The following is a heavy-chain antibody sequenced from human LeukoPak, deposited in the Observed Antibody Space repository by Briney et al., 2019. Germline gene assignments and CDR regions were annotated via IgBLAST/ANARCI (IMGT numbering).Heavy chain of an antibody. Sequence: PSETLSLTCAVSGGSFSGSNWSWIRRPPGKGLEWIGEIYNSGSTIYNPSLKSRVTISVDTSKNHFSLKVRSVTAADTAVYYCARGHGGLGGMDVWGQGTTVTVSS. CDR3: ARGHGGLGGMDV. CDR1: GGSFSGSN. V-gene: IGHV4-34*01. CDR2: IYNSGST. D-gene: IGHD2-15*01. J-gene: IGHJ6*02.